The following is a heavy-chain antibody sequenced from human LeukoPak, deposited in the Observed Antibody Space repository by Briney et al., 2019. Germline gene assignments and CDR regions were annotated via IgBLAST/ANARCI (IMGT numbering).Heavy chain of an antibody. CDR3: AKDGRLLNYDSSGYSDY. CDR1: RFTFSSYG. D-gene: IGHD3-22*01. Sequence: GGSLRLSCVASRFTFSSYGMHWVRQAPGKGLEWVAVISYDGSNRDYADSVKGRFTISRDNSKNTLYLQMNSLRAEDTAVYYCAKDGRLLNYDSSGYSDYWGQGTLVTVSS. V-gene: IGHV3-30*18. CDR2: ISYDGSNR. J-gene: IGHJ4*02.